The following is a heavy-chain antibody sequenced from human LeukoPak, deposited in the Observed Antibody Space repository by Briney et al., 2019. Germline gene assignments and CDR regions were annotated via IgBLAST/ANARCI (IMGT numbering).Heavy chain of an antibody. V-gene: IGHV4-59*05. CDR1: GGSISSYY. CDR2: IYYSGST. J-gene: IGHJ2*01. Sequence: SETLSLTCTVSGGSISSYYWSWIRQPPGKGLEWIGSIYYSGSTYYNPSFKSRVTISVDTSKNQFSLKLSSVTAADTAVYYCARHWQSWYFDLWGRGTLVTVSS. CDR3: ARHWQSWYFDL.